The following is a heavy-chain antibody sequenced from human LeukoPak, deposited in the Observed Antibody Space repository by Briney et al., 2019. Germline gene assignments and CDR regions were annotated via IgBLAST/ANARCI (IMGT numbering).Heavy chain of an antibody. CDR3: ATLKGWYGEGCFDC. J-gene: IGHJ4*02. D-gene: IGHD3-10*01. V-gene: IGHV3-53*01. CDR1: GVTVSSIY. CDR2: IYPDGRT. Sequence: PGGSLRLSCAASGVTVSSIYMGWVRQALGKGLDWVSVIYPDGRTYYTESVKGRFTISRDSSENSLFLQMNSLRAEDTAVYYCATLKGWYGEGCFDCWGQGTPVTVSS.